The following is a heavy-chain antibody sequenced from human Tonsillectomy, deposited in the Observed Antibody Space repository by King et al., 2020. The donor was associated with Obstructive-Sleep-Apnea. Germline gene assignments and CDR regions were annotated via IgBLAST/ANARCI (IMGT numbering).Heavy chain of an antibody. D-gene: IGHD2-15*01. V-gene: IGHV5-51*01. Sequence: QLVQSGAEVKKPGESLKISCKGSGYSFTTYWIGWVRQMPGKGLQWMGIIYPGDSDSRYSPSFQGQVTISADKSISTAYLQWSSLKASDIAIYYCARLAPGWSNGFDFWGQGTLVTVSS. CDR3: ARLAPGWSNGFDF. CDR1: GYSFTTYW. J-gene: IGHJ4*02. CDR2: IYPGDSDS.